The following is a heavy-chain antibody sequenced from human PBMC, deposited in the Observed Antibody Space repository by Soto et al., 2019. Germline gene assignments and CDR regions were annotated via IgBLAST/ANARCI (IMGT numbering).Heavy chain of an antibody. J-gene: IGHJ4*02. D-gene: IGHD2-2*02. Sequence: EVQLLVSGGGLVQPGGSLRLSCAASGFTFSSYAMSWVRQAPGKGLEWVSAISGSGGSTYYADSVKGRFTISRDNSKNTLYLQMNSLRAEDTAVYYCAKDQIVVVPAAIWYYFDYWGQGTLVTVSS. CDR3: AKDQIVVVPAAIWYYFDY. CDR1: GFTFSSYA. V-gene: IGHV3-23*01. CDR2: ISGSGGST.